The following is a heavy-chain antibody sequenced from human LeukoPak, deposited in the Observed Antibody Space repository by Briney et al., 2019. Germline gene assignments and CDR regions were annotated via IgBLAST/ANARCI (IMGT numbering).Heavy chain of an antibody. CDR3: AKRKDSGMAVRGVTDY. J-gene: IGHJ4*02. Sequence: GGSLRLSCAASGFTFISYGMHWVRQAPGKGLEGVAVISYDGSNKYYADSVKGRFTISRDNSKNTLYLQMNRLRAEDTAVYYCAKRKDSGMAVRGVTDYWGQGTLVTVSS. V-gene: IGHV3-30*18. CDR2: ISYDGSNK. D-gene: IGHD3-10*01. CDR1: GFTFISYG.